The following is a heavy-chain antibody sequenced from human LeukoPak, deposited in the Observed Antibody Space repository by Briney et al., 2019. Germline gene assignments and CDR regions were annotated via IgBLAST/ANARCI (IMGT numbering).Heavy chain of an antibody. CDR1: GFIFSDYG. D-gene: IGHD3-10*01. J-gene: IGHJ4*02. CDR3: AKHYYGSGSQKYYFDY. CDR2: VRNDGGDK. Sequence: GGSLRLSCAASGFIFSDYGMHWVRQAPGKGLEWVTTVRNDGGDKYYADSVRGRFTISRDNSKNTLYLQMNSLRPEDTAVYYCAKHYYGSGSQKYYFDYWGQGTLVTVSS. V-gene: IGHV3-30*02.